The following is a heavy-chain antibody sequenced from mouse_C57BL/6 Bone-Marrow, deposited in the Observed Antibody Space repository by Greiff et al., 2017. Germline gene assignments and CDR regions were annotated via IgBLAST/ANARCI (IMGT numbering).Heavy chain of an antibody. CDR3: ARSSTGTLLCDY. CDR2: IYPGSGNT. CDR1: GYTFTDYY. D-gene: IGHD4-1*02. Sequence: QVQLQQSGAELVRPGASVKLSCKASGYTFTDYYINWVKQRPGQGLEWIARIYPGSGNTYYNEKFKGKATLTAEKSSSTAYMQLSSLTSEDSAVYFWARSSTGTLLCDYWGQGTTLTVSS. V-gene: IGHV1-76*01. J-gene: IGHJ2*01.